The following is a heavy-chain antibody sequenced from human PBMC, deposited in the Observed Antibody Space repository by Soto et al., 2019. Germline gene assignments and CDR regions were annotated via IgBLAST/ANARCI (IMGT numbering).Heavy chain of an antibody. Sequence: PGGSLRLSCAASGFTLRTYTMNWVRQAPGKGLEWVSSISISSSDRYYADSVRGRFTISRDNAKNALYLQMNSLRAEDTAVYYCARAPIFGVDPPPFGMDVWGQGTTVTVSS. J-gene: IGHJ6*02. V-gene: IGHV3-21*04. CDR1: GFTLRTYT. CDR2: ISISSSDR. D-gene: IGHD3-3*01. CDR3: ARAPIFGVDPPPFGMDV.